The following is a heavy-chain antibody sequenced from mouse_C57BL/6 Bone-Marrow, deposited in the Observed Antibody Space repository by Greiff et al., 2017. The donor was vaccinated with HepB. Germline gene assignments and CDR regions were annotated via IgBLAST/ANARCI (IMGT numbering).Heavy chain of an antibody. CDR3: ARAGYYHFDY. CDR1: GFTFSDYY. V-gene: IGHV5-16*01. CDR2: INYDGSST. J-gene: IGHJ2*01. Sequence: VQLKESEGGLVQPGSSMKLSCTASGFTFSDYYMAWVRQVPEKGLEWVANINYDGSSTYYLDSLKSRFIISRDNAKNILYLQMSSLKSEDTATYYCARAGYYHFDYWGQGTTLTVSS. D-gene: IGHD2-3*01.